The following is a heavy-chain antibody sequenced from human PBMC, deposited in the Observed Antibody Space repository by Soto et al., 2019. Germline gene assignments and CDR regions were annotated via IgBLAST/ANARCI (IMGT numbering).Heavy chain of an antibody. CDR1: GGSISSSNW. D-gene: IGHD3-16*01. Sequence: QVQLQESGPGLVKPSGTLSLTCAVSGGSISSSNWWSWVRQPPGKGLQWIGEIYHSGSTNYIPSLKSRANISVDKSRNSFSLKLSSVTAADTAVYYCAARWGEGRVDYWGQGTLVTVSS. CDR2: IYHSGST. CDR3: AARWGEGRVDY. V-gene: IGHV4-4*02. J-gene: IGHJ4*02.